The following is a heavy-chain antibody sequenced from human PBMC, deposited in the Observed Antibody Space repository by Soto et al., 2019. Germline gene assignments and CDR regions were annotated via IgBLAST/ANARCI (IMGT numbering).Heavy chain of an antibody. J-gene: IGHJ5*02. D-gene: IGHD1-7*01. CDR2: ITLSSGST. Sequence: QVQLVQSGAEVRKPGASVKVSCKASGYTFNNYFMHWVRQAPAQGLEWMGVITLSSGSTTYAQRFQGRLTMTRDTSTSTVYMALRSLRSEDTAVYFCARDLVPIWNYVGLAPGAQHWFDPWGQGTLVTVSS. V-gene: IGHV1-46*02. CDR1: GYTFNNYF. CDR3: ARDLVPIWNYVGLAPGAQHWFDP.